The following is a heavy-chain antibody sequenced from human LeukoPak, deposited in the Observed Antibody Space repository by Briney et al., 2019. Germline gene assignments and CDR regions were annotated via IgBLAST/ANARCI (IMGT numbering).Heavy chain of an antibody. Sequence: GGSLRLSCAASGLSVSGYWLTWVRQAPGKGLEWVANIKQDGSEKYYVDSVKGRFTISRDNAKNSLYLQMSSLRAEDTAVYYCAREGMVRGLGYYGMDVWGQGTTVTVSS. J-gene: IGHJ6*02. D-gene: IGHD3-10*01. CDR2: IKQDGSEK. CDR3: AREGMVRGLGYYGMDV. V-gene: IGHV3-7*01. CDR1: GLSVSGYW.